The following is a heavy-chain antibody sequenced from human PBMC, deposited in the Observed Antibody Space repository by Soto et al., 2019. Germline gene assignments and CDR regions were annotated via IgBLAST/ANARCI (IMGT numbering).Heavy chain of an antibody. CDR1: GFTFSSYA. Sequence: QVQLVESGGGVVQPGRSLRLSCAASGFTFSSYAMHWVRQAPGKGLEWVAVISYDGSNKYYADSVKGRFTISRDNSKNTLYLQMNSLRAEDTAGYYCARDQYYGDYAGYWGQGTLVTVSS. CDR2: ISYDGSNK. J-gene: IGHJ4*02. V-gene: IGHV3-30-3*01. D-gene: IGHD4-17*01. CDR3: ARDQYYGDYAGY.